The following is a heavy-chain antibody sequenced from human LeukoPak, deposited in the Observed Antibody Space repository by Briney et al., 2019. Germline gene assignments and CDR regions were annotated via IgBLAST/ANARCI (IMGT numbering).Heavy chain of an antibody. CDR1: GGSISSYY. Sequence: SETLSLTCTVSGGSISSYYWSWIRQPPGKGLEWIGYIYYTGSTKYNPSLKSRVTISVDTSKNQFSLKLSSVTAADTAVYYCARDGRGYSYGVGFDPWGQGTLVTVSS. D-gene: IGHD5-18*01. CDR3: ARDGRGYSYGVGFDP. CDR2: IYYTGST. V-gene: IGHV4-59*01. J-gene: IGHJ5*02.